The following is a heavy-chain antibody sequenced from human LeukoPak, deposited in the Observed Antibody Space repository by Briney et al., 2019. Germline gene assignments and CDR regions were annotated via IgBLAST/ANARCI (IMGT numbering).Heavy chain of an antibody. Sequence: GGSLRLSCAASGFTFSSYAMSWVRQAPGKGLEWVSAISGSGGSTYYADSVKGRFTISRDNSTNTLYLQMNSLRAEDTAVYYCAKVLRYFDWLPGHWGQGTLVTVSS. V-gene: IGHV3-23*01. CDR2: ISGSGGST. D-gene: IGHD3-9*01. CDR3: AKVLRYFDWLPGH. CDR1: GFTFSSYA. J-gene: IGHJ4*02.